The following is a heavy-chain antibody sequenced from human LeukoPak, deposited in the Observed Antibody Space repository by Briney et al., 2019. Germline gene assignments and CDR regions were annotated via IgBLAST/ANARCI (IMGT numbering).Heavy chain of an antibody. D-gene: IGHD3-22*01. CDR3: AKDAYYYDSTGYQGDY. CDR1: GFTFSSYG. J-gene: IGHJ4*02. CDR2: IRYDGSNK. Sequence: PGGSLRLSCAASGFTFSSYGMHWVRQAPGKGLEWVAFIRYDGSNKYYADSVKGRFTISRDNSKNTLYLQMNSLRAEDTAVYYCAKDAYYYDSTGYQGDYWGKGTLVIVSS. V-gene: IGHV3-30*02.